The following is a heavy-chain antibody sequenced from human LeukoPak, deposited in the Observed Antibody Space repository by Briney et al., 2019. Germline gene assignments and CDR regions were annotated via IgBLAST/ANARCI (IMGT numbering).Heavy chain of an antibody. CDR2: IWYDGSNK. CDR1: GFTFSSYG. V-gene: IGHV3-33*01. D-gene: IGHD2-21*02. Sequence: GGSLRLSCAASGFTFSSYGMHWVRQAPGKGLEWVAVIWYDGSNKYYADSVKGRFTISRDNSKNTLYLQMNSLRAEDTAVYYCARQGVVTDYGMDVWGQGTTVTVSS. CDR3: ARQGVVTDYGMDV. J-gene: IGHJ6*02.